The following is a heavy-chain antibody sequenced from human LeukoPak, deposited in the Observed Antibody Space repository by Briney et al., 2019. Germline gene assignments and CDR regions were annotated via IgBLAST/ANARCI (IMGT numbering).Heavy chain of an antibody. Sequence: SETLSLTCTVSGGSISSSSYYWGWIRQPPGKGLEWIGSIYCSGSTNYNPSLKSRVTISVDTSKNQFSLKLSSVTAADTTVYYCARVVRLVRGVIDYYYYMDVWGKGTTVTVSS. CDR2: IYCSGST. D-gene: IGHD3-10*01. CDR1: GGSISSSSYY. V-gene: IGHV4-39*07. J-gene: IGHJ6*03. CDR3: ARVVRLVRGVIDYYYYMDV.